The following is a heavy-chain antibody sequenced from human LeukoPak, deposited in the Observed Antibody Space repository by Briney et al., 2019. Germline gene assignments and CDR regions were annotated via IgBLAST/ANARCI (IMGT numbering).Heavy chain of an antibody. CDR2: ITPDGTST. CDR3: AKDFERLETPGDDFEY. V-gene: IGHV3-74*01. CDR1: GFTFSRFW. Sequence: GGSLRLSCVASGFTFSRFWMHWVRQVPGKGLVWVSRITPDGTSTSYADSVKGRFTVSRDNAKSTLYLQMNSLSAEDTAVYYCAKDFERLETPGDDFEYWGQGAVVTVSS. D-gene: IGHD3-16*01. J-gene: IGHJ4*02.